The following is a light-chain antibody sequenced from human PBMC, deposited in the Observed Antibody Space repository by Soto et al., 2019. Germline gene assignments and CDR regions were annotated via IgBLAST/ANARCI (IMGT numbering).Light chain of an antibody. CDR3: QHYQT. CDR1: QSIGGNF. J-gene: IGKJ1*01. V-gene: IGKV3-20*01. Sequence: EIVLTQSPGTLSLSPGEGATLSCRASQSIGGNFLAWYQQRRGQAPRLLIHGASSRATAIPDRFSGSGSGTDFTLTISRLEPEDFAVYYCQHYQTFGQGTKVDIK. CDR2: GAS.